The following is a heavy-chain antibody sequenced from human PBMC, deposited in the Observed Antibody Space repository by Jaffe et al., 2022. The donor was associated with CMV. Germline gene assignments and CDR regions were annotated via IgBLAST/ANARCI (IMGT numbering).Heavy chain of an antibody. CDR1: GGSINYFY. J-gene: IGHJ4*02. CDR3: ARHYPSGDYPLDY. Sequence: QVRLQESGPRLVKPSETLSLTCTVSGGSINYFYWSWIRLSPGKGLEWIGHVCSCEGPSYSDSLKSRVTMSIDTSKNHFSLKLSSVTAADTAVYYCARHYPSGDYPLDYWGPGTLVTVSS. V-gene: IGHV4-59*08. D-gene: IGHD3-10*01. CDR2: VCSCEGP.